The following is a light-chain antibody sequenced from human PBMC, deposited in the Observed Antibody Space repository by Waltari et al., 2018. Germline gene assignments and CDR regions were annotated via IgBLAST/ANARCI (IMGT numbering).Light chain of an antibody. CDR2: CAC. Sequence: DIVMTQSPDSLAVSLGERATFNCKSSQSILYSSNHKNYLAWYPQKPGQPPKLLIDCACTRESGVPDRVSRSGSGTEFTLNISSLPAEDGAVYYCPQYSTTPYTFGQGTKPESK. J-gene: IGKJ2*01. CDR1: QSILYSSNHKNY. V-gene: IGKV4-1*01. CDR3: PQYSTTPYT.